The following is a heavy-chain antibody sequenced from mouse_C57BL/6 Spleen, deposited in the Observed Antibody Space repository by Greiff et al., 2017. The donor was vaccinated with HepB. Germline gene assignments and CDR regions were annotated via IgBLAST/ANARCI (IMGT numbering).Heavy chain of an antibody. J-gene: IGHJ3*01. CDR2: IDPSASET. CDR1: GYTFTSYW. D-gene: IGHD1-1*01. CDR3: ITYGSSYGFAY. Sequence: VHLPPPGAALVRPWSSVTLSCQASGYTFTSYWMHWVKQRPIQGLEWIGNIDPSASETHYNQKFKDKATLTVDKSSSTAYMQLSSLTSEDSAVYYCITYGSSYGFAYWGQGTLVTVSA. V-gene: IGHV1-52*01.